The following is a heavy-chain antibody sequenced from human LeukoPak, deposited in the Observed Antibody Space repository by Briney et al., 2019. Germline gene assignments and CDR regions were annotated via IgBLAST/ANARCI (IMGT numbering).Heavy chain of an antibody. CDR1: GFTFSSYG. CDR2: IWYDGSNK. D-gene: IGHD4-11*01. V-gene: IGHV3-33*08. CDR3: ARDNYGADY. Sequence: PGGSLRLSCAASGFTFSSYGMHWVRQAPGKGLEWVAVIWYDGSNKYYADSVKGRFTISRDDSTNTLCLQMNSLRAEDTAVYYCARDNYGADYWGQGTLVTVSS. J-gene: IGHJ4*02.